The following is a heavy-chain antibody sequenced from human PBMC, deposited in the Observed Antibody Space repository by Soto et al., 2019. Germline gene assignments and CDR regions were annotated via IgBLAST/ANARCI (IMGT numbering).Heavy chain of an antibody. Sequence: SETLSLTCTVSGGSISSYYWSWIRQPPGKGLEWIGYIYYSGSTNYNPSLKSRVTISVDTSKNQFSLKLSSVTAPVVKGITTTIIYLNLAAEDSATYYCAKTPVEIYDSSGYSFDHWGQGTMVTVSS. V-gene: IGHV4-59*08. CDR2: IYYSGST. CDR1: GGSISSYY. J-gene: IGHJ4*02. CDR3: TIIYLNLAAEDSATYYCAKTPVEIYDSSGYSFDH. D-gene: IGHD3-22*01.